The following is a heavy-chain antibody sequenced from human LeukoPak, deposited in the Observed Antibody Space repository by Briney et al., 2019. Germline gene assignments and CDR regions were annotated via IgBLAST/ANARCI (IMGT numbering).Heavy chain of an antibody. Sequence: GGSLRLSCAVPGFTFSSYPMHWVRQAPGKGLEWVAVISYDGISKNYADSVKGRFTISRDKSKNTLYLQMNSLRAEDTAVYYCARGVVVTATSNSNWFDPWGQGTLVTVSS. V-gene: IGHV3-30*04. CDR3: ARGVVVTATSNSNWFDP. J-gene: IGHJ5*02. D-gene: IGHD2-21*02. CDR2: ISYDGISK. CDR1: GFTFSSYP.